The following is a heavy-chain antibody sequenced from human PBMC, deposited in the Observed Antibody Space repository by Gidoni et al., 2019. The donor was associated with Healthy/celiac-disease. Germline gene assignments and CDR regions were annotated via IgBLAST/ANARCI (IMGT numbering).Heavy chain of an antibody. J-gene: IGHJ4*02. Sequence: QVQLQPWGAGLLKPSETLSLTCAVYGGSFSGYYWSWIRQPPGKGLGWIGEINHSGSTNYNPSLKSRVTISVDTSKNQFSLKLSSVTAADTAVYYCAREKVDYYGSGSYYFDYWGQGTLVTVSS. CDR2: INHSGST. D-gene: IGHD3-10*01. V-gene: IGHV4-34*01. CDR3: AREKVDYYGSGSYYFDY. CDR1: GGSFSGYY.